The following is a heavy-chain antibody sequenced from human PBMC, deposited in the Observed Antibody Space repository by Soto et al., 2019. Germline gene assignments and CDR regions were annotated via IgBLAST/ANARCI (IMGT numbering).Heavy chain of an antibody. J-gene: IGHJ6*02. V-gene: IGHV1-2*04. CDR3: ARGYDILTGLSWEANYGMDA. D-gene: IGHD3-9*01. CDR2: INPNSGGT. CDR1: GYTFTGYY. Sequence: ASVKVSCKASGYTFTGYYMHWVRQAPGQGLEWMGWINPNSGGTNYAQKFQGWVTMTRDTSISTAYMELSRLRSDDTAVYYCARGYDILTGLSWEANYGMDAWGQGTTVTVSS.